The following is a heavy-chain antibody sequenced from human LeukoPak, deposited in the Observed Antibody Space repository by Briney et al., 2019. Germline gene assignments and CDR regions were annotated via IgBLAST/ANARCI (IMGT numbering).Heavy chain of an antibody. V-gene: IGHV3-15*01. D-gene: IGHD3-22*01. CDR2: IKRKSDGETT. CDR3: AREAAHYYDSSGYPDAFDI. J-gene: IGHJ3*02. Sequence: PGGSLRLSCAASGFTFSNAWMSWVRQAPGKGLEWVGRIKRKSDGETTDYAAPVKGRFTISRDDSINTLYLQMNSLRAEDTAVYYCAREAAHYYDSSGYPDAFDIWGQGTMVTVSS. CDR1: GFTFSNAW.